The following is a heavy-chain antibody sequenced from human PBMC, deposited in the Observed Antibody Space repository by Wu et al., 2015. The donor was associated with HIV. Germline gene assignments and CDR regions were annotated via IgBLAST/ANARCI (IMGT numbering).Heavy chain of an antibody. CDR1: GGTFSSYA. V-gene: IGHV1-69*05. D-gene: IGHD3-22*01. Sequence: QVQLVQSGAEVKKPGSSVKVSCKASGGTFSSYAISWVRQAPGQGLEWMGGIIPIFGTANYAQKFQGRVTITTDESTSTAYMELSSLRSEDTAVYYCARGDQIVVVHIDYYYYYGIGRLGPRDHGHRLL. J-gene: IGHJ6*02. CDR3: ARGDQIVVVHIDYYYYYGIGR. CDR2: IIPIFGTA.